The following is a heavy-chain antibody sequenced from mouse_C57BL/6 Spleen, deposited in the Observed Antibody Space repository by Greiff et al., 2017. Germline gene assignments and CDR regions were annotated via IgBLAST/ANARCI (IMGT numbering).Heavy chain of an antibody. V-gene: IGHV1-53*01. D-gene: IGHD1-1*01. CDR3: ARSTVVARYFDV. Sequence: VQLQQSGTELVKPGASVKLSCKASGYTFTSYWMHWVKQRPGQGLEWIGNINPCNGGTNYNEKFKSKATLTVDKSSSTAYMQLSSLTSEDSAVYYCARSTVVARYFDVWGTGTTVTVSS. CDR1: GYTFTSYW. CDR2: INPCNGGT. J-gene: IGHJ1*03.